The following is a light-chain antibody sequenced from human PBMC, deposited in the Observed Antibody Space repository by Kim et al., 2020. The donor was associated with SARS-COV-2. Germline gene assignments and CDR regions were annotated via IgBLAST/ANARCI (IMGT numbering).Light chain of an antibody. V-gene: IGLV7-43*01. CDR3: LLLYSSTWV. CDR1: TGAVTSGCY. J-gene: IGLJ3*02. Sequence: PGGTVTLTCAYSTGAVTSGCYPHWLQQKPGQAPRTLIYRTTNKHSWTPARFSGSLLGDKAALTISGAQPEDEAEYYCLLLYSSTWVFGGGTQLTVL. CDR2: RTT.